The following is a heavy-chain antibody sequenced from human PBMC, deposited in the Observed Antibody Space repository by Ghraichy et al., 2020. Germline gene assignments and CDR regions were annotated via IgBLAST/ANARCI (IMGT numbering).Heavy chain of an antibody. V-gene: IGHV3-23*01. CDR2: ISGSGGST. D-gene: IGHD2-15*01. J-gene: IGHJ6*02. Sequence: GGSLRLSCAASGFTFSSYAMSWVRQAPGKGLEWVSAISGSGGSTYYADSVKGRFTISRDNSKNTLYLQMNSLRAEDTAVYYCAKSTPHCSGGSCYSKLRHKTYGMDVWGQGTTVTVSS. CDR3: AKSTPHCSGGSCYSKLRHKTYGMDV. CDR1: GFTFSSYA.